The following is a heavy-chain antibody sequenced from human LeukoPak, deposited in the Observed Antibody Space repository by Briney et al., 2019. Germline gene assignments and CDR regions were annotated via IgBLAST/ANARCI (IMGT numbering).Heavy chain of an antibody. J-gene: IGHJ3*01. V-gene: IGHV4-4*02. CDR3: ARDQRFYDSSGYPEDGLDV. D-gene: IGHD3-22*01. Sequence: PSQTLSLTCAVSGASINSSNWWSWVRQSPGKGLEWIGEIYHSGSTNYNPSLKSRVTISVDKSKNQFSLKVTSVTAADTAMYYCARDQRFYDSSGYPEDGLDVWGRGTMVTVSS. CDR1: GASINSSNW. CDR2: IYHSGST.